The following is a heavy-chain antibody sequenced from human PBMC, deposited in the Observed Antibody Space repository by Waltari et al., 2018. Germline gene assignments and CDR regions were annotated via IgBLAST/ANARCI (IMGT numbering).Heavy chain of an antibody. CDR3: AKDGLYYAKADAFDI. J-gene: IGHJ3*02. CDR2: ISGSGGSK. Sequence: EVQLLESGGGLVQPAGSLRLSCAASGFTFSSYAMSWVRQAPGTGLVWVSDISGSGGSKYYTDALKGPFTISRDNSKDTLYRERISLRAEDTALYYCAKDGLYYAKADAFDIWGQGTMVTVSS. CDR1: GFTFSSYA. V-gene: IGHV3-23*01. D-gene: IGHD3-10*01.